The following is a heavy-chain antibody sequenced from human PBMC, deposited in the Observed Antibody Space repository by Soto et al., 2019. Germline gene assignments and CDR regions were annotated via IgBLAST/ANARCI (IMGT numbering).Heavy chain of an antibody. D-gene: IGHD6-6*01. V-gene: IGHV1-8*01. CDR2: MNPNSGNT. Sequence: QVQLVQSGAEVKKPGASVKVSCKASGYTFTHYDINWVRQAPGQGLEWMGWMNPNSGNTGYAQKFQCRVTMTRDTSINTVFLELSSLRSEDTAVYYCAREGLEYSSATWFDLWGQGTLVTVSS. J-gene: IGHJ5*02. CDR1: GYTFTHYD. CDR3: AREGLEYSSATWFDL.